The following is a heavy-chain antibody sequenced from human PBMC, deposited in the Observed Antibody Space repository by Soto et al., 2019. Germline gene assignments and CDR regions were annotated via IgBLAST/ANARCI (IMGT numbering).Heavy chain of an antibody. V-gene: IGHV3-74*01. CDR1: GFTFSSYW. CDR3: ARGAFRAYYFDS. J-gene: IGHJ4*02. CDR2: INSDGSTT. Sequence: GGSLRLSCAASGFTFSSYWVHWVRQAPGKGLVWVSRINSDGSTTNYADSVKGRFTISRDNAENTLYLQMNSLRAEDTAVYFCARGAFRAYYFDSWGQGTLVTVSS.